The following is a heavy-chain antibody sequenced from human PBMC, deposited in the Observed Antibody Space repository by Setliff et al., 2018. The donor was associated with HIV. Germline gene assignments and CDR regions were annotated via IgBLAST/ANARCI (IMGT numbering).Heavy chain of an antibody. CDR1: GYTFTSYG. J-gene: IGHJ3*01. CDR3: ARVPYRSAWFSGGHDAFDV. Sequence: ASVKVSCKASGYTFTSYGISWVRQAPGQGLEWVGWISAYNGNTNYAQKLQDRVTMTTDTSTSTAYMELRSLRSDDTAVYYCARVPYRSAWFSGGHDAFDVWGQGTMVTVSS. CDR2: ISAYNGNT. D-gene: IGHD6-19*01. V-gene: IGHV1-18*01.